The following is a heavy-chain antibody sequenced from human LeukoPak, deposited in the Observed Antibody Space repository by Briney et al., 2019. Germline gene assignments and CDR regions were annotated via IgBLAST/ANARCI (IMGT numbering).Heavy chain of an antibody. CDR3: AREDYYGSGSFGANVY. J-gene: IGHJ4*02. D-gene: IGHD3-10*01. V-gene: IGHV3-23*01. Sequence: GGSLRLSCVAYGFTFSSYAMSWVRQAPGKGLEWVSAISGSGGSTYYADSVKGRFTISRDNSKNTLYLQMNSLRAEDTAVYYCAREDYYGSGSFGANVYWGQGTLVTVSS. CDR2: ISGSGGST. CDR1: GFTFSSYA.